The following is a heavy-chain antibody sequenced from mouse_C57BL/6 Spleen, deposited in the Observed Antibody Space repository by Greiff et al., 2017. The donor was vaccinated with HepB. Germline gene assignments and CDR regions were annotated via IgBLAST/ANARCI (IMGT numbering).Heavy chain of an antibody. Sequence: EVQLQQSGAELVRPGASVKLSCTASGFNIKDYYMHWVKQRPEQGLEWIGRIDPEDGDTEYAPKFQGKATMTADTSSNTAYLQLSSLTSEDTAVYYCTTSTMVTTGYLDYWGQGTTLTVSS. J-gene: IGHJ2*01. V-gene: IGHV14-1*01. CDR1: GFNIKDYY. D-gene: IGHD2-2*01. CDR3: TTSTMVTTGYLDY. CDR2: IDPEDGDT.